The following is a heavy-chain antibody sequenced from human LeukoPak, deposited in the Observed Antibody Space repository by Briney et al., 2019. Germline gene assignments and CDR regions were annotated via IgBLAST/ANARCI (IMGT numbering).Heavy chain of an antibody. V-gene: IGHV3-48*04. Sequence: PGGSLSLSCAASGFTFSSYSMNWVPQAPGRGLEWVSYISSSSSTIYYADSVKGRFTISRDNAKNPLYLQMNSLRAEDTGVYYCVRVVTRGSGCYHSDKWGLGTLVTVSS. J-gene: IGHJ4*02. D-gene: IGHD3-16*01. CDR3: VRVVTRGSGCYHSDK. CDR2: ISSSSSTI. CDR1: GFTFSSYS.